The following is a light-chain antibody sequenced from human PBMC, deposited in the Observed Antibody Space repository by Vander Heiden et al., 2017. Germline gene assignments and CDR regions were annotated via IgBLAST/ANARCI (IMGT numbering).Light chain of an antibody. V-gene: IGLV2-23*01. Sequence: QSALTKPASVSGSPGQSITISGTGTSTDVGSYNLVSCDHRHPGNATKLMIYEGSKRPSGVANSFSGSKSGNTASLTISGLEAEDEADYYCCSDAGSSSVVFGGGTKLTVL. CDR3: CSDAGSSSVV. CDR1: STDVGSYNL. J-gene: IGLJ2*01. CDR2: EGS.